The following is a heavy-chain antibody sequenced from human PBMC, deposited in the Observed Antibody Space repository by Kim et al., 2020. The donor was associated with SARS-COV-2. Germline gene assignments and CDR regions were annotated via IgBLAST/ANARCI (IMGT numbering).Heavy chain of an antibody. J-gene: IGHJ4*02. CDR3: ATVRYGSRPNYFDY. V-gene: IGHV1-24*01. Sequence: EKKFPGRVTMTEDTSTDTAYMELSSLRSEDTAVYYCATVRYGSRPNYFDYWGQGTLVTVSS. D-gene: IGHD3-10*01.